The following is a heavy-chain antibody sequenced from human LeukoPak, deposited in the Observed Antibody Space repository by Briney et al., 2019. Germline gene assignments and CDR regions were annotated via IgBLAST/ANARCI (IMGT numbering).Heavy chain of an antibody. CDR1: GFTFSSYA. J-gene: IGHJ4*02. CDR3: AKDSFTIFGVVNYFDY. Sequence: GGSLRLSCAASGFTFSSYAMSWVRQAPGKGLEWVSAISGSGDSTYYADSVKGRFTVSRDNFKNKLYLQMNSLRAEDTAVYYRAKDSFTIFGVVNYFDYWGQGTLVTVSS. D-gene: IGHD3-3*01. V-gene: IGHV3-23*01. CDR2: ISGSGDST.